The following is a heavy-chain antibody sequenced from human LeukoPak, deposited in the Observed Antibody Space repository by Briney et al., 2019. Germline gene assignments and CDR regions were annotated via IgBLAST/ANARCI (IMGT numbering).Heavy chain of an antibody. CDR1: GGSFSGYY. D-gene: IGHD2-2*01. CDR2: INHSGST. V-gene: IGHV4-34*01. J-gene: IGHJ4*02. CDR3: ARAGTYNVVVPAATPSYFDY. Sequence: SETLSLTCAVYGGSFSGYYWSWIRQPPGKGLEWIGEINHSGSTNYNPSLKSRVTISVDTSKNQFSLKLSSVTAADTAVYYCARAGTYNVVVPAATPSYFDYWGQGTLVTVSS.